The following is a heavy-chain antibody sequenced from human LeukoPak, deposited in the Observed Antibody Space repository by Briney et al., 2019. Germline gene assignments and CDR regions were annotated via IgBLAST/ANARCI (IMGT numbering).Heavy chain of an antibody. D-gene: IGHD3-3*01. CDR2: ISGSGGST. J-gene: IGHJ6*03. V-gene: IGHV3-23*01. CDR1: GFTFSSYA. CDR3: AKDRPRGTIFGVVNPMDV. Sequence: GGSLRLSCAASGFTFSSYAMSWVRQAPGKGLEWVSAISGSGGSTYYADSMKGRFTISRDNSKNTLYLQMNSLRAEDTAVYYCAKDRPRGTIFGVVNPMDVWGKGTTVTVSS.